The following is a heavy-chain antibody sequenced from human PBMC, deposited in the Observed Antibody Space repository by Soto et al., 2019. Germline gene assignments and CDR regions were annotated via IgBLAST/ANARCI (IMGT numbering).Heavy chain of an antibody. CDR1: GFTFSSYA. D-gene: IGHD6-13*01. J-gene: IGHJ4*02. CDR2: ISGSGGST. Sequence: GALRLSCAASGFTFSSYAMSWVRQAPGKGLEWVSAISGSGGSTYYADSVKGRSTISRDNSKNTLYLQMNSLRAEDTAVYYCAKCFSSSWSPFDYWGQGTLVTVSS. CDR3: AKCFSSSWSPFDY. V-gene: IGHV3-23*01.